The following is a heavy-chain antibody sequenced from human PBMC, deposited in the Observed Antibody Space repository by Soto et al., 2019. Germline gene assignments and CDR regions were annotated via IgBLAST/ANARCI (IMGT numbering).Heavy chain of an antibody. CDR3: ARGLEYSSYYYGIDV. D-gene: IGHD6-6*01. CDR2: INPNSGGT. CDR1: GYTFTGYY. J-gene: IGHJ6*02. Sequence: GASVKVSWKASGYTFTGYYMHWVRQAPGQGLEWMGWINPNSGGTNYAQKFQGWVTMTRDTSISTAYMELSRLRSDDTAVYYCARGLEYSSYYYGIDVWAQGTTVTVSS. V-gene: IGHV1-2*04.